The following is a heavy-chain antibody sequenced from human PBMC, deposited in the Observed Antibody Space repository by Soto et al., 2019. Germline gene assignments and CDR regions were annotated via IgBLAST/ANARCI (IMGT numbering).Heavy chain of an antibody. J-gene: IGHJ4*02. CDR1: GYTFTDYY. Sequence: GASVKVSCKASGYTFTDYYMHWVRQAPGQGLEWMGWINPNSGGTNYAQKFQGWVTMTRDTSISTAYVELSSLRSDDTAVYYCARDTGSSTWTHYDYWGQGTLVTVSS. CDR2: INPNSGGT. D-gene: IGHD6-13*01. CDR3: ARDTGSSTWTHYDY. V-gene: IGHV1-2*04.